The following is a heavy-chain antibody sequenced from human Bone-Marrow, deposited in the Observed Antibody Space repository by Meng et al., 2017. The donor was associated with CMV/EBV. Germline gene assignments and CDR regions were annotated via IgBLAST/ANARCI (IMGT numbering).Heavy chain of an antibody. V-gene: IGHV4-59*01. CDR1: GGSISSYY. CDR3: ARGEVGTNPDC. CDR2: IYYSGST. Sequence: SETLSLTCTVSGGSISSYYWSWIRQPPGKGLEWIGYIYYSGSTNYNPSLKSRVTISVDTSKNQFSLKLSSVTAADTAVYYCARGEVGTNPDCWGQGTLVTVSS. J-gene: IGHJ4*02. D-gene: IGHD1-14*01.